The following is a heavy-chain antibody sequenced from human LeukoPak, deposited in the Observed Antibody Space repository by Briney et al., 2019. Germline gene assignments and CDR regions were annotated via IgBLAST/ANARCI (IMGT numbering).Heavy chain of an antibody. CDR1: GGSISSGGYS. J-gene: IGHJ3*02. D-gene: IGHD1-1*01. CDR3: ARGYRDAFDI. V-gene: IGHV4-30-2*01. Sequence: KPSETLSLTCAVSGGSISSGGYSWSWIRQPPGKGLEWIGYIYHSGSTYYNPSLKSRVTISVDRSKNQFSLKLSSVTAADTAVYYCARGYRDAFDIWGQGTMVTVSS. CDR2: IYHSGST.